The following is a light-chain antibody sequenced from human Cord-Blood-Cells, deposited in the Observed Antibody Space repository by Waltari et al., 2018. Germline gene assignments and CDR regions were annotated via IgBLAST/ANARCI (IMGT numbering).Light chain of an antibody. Sequence: SYVLTQPPSVSVAPGKTARITCGGNNIGSKSVHWYQQKPGQAPVLVIYYDSDRSSGIPARFSGSNSGNTATLTISRVEAGDEADYYCQVWDSSSVVFGGGTKLTVL. V-gene: IGLV3-21*04. CDR2: YDS. J-gene: IGLJ2*01. CDR1: NIGSKS. CDR3: QVWDSSSVV.